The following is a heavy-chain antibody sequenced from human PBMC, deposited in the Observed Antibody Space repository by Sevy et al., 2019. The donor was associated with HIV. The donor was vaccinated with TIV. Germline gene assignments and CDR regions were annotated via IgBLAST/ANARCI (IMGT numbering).Heavy chain of an antibody. CDR3: ARPQRPSGYSSSRAAFDV. CDR1: GVTFSGYA. J-gene: IGHJ3*01. V-gene: IGHV1-69*13. Sequence: ASVKVSCKASGVTFSGYAINWVRQTPGQGLEWMGWIVPSFDLSKYAQKFQGRVTFTADESTDTAYMKLSSLRSDDTAVYYCARPQRPSGYSSSRAAFDVWVQGTMVTVSS. D-gene: IGHD6-13*01. CDR2: IVPSFDLS.